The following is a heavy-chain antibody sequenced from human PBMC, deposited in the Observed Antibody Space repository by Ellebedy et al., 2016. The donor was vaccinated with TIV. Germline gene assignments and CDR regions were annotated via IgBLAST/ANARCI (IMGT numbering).Heavy chain of an antibody. J-gene: IGHJ6*02. D-gene: IGHD4-23*01. V-gene: IGHV1-58*02. CDR2: IVVGSGDT. Sequence: SVKVSCKVSGFTFTRSTIQWVRQARGQRLEWIGRIVVGSGDTNFEQKFQERVTITRDMTTSTAYMELNSLRSEDTAVYYCAAVYGGVLRYYCYYGMDVWGQGTTVTVSS. CDR3: AAVYGGVLRYYCYYGMDV. CDR1: GFTFTRST.